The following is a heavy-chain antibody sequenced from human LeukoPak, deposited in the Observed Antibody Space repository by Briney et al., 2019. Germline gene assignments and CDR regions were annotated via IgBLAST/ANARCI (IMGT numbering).Heavy chain of an antibody. V-gene: IGHV1-18*01. Sequence: GASVTVSCKASGYTFTSYGISWVRQAPCQGLEWMGWISAYKCNTNYAQKLQGRVTMTTDTSTSTAYMELRSLRSHDTAVYYCARDTDIVATPDYYYYGMDVWGQGTTVTVSS. D-gene: IGHD5-12*01. CDR3: ARDTDIVATPDYYYYGMDV. J-gene: IGHJ6*02. CDR1: GYTFTSYG. CDR2: ISAYKCNT.